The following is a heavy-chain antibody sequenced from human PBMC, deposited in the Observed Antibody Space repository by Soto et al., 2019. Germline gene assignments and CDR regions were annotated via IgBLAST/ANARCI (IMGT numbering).Heavy chain of an antibody. V-gene: IGHV4-31*03. CDR3: AREGDSSGYYLQAFDY. CDR1: GGSISSGGYY. D-gene: IGHD3-22*01. CDR2: IYYSGST. Sequence: QVQLQESGPGLVKPSQTLSLTCTVSGGSISSGGYYWSWIRQHPVKGLEWIGYIYYSGSTYYNPSLKSRVTISVDTSKNQFSLKLSSVTAADTAVYYCAREGDSSGYYLQAFDYWGQGTLVTVSS. J-gene: IGHJ4*02.